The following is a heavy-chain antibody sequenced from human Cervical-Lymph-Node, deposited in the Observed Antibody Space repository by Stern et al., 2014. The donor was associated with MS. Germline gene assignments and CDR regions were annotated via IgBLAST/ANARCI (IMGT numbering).Heavy chain of an antibody. J-gene: IGHJ4*02. V-gene: IGHV3-11*01. Sequence: MQLVESGGGLVKPGGSLRLSCTASGSNFTDYYINWIRQAPGKGLEWVSYISSSGTTIFYADSVKGRFTISRDNAKNSVYLEMNSLRAEDTAVYYCSTFVVYWGQGTLVTVSS. CDR1: GSNFTDYY. CDR3: STFVVY. CDR2: ISSSGTTI.